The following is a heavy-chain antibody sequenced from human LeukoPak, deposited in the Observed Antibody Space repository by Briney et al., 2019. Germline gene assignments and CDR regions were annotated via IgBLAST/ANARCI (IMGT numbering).Heavy chain of an antibody. CDR3: ARNTFSSPWFDP. CDR2: VYYIGTT. J-gene: IGHJ5*02. V-gene: IGHV4-61*01. Sequence: SETLSLTCTVSGGSIKSPTSYWSWIRQAPGKGLEWIGSVYYIGTTTYNSSLQSRVTISVDTSKNQFSLEMASVTPEDTALYYCARNTFSSPWFDPWGQGTLVIVSS. CDR1: GGSIKSPTSY. D-gene: IGHD6-6*01.